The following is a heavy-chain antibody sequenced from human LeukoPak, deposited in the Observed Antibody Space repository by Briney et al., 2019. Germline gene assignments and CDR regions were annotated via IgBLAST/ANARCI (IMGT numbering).Heavy chain of an antibody. CDR1: GFTFSSYE. Sequence: GGSLRLSCAASGFTFSSYEKNWVRQAPGKGLEWVSYISSSGSTIYYADSVKGRFTISRDNAKNSLYLQMNSLRAEDTAVYYCARSTPKGSLAVDYWGQGTLVTVSS. CDR2: ISSSGSTI. D-gene: IGHD6-13*01. J-gene: IGHJ4*02. CDR3: ARSTPKGSLAVDY. V-gene: IGHV3-48*03.